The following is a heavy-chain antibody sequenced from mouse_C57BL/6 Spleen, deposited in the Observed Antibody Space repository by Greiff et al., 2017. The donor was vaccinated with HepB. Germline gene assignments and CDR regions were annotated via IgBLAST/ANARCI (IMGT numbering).Heavy chain of an antibody. CDR2: IYPRSGNT. J-gene: IGHJ4*01. CDR1: GYTFTSYG. CDR3: ARGGVYDGYPYAMDY. V-gene: IGHV1-81*01. Sequence: QVQLQQSGAELARPGASVKLSCKASGYTFTSYGISWVKQRTGQGLEWIGEIYPRSGNTYYNEKFKGKATLTADKSSSTAYMELRSLTSEDSAVYFCARGGVYDGYPYAMDYWGQGTSVTVSS. D-gene: IGHD2-3*01.